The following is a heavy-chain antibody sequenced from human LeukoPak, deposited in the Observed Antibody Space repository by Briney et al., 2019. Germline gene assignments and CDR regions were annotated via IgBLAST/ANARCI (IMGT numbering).Heavy chain of an antibody. V-gene: IGHV3-48*01. CDR3: ARRGYSSGWNRFDY. CDR2: ISSSSRTI. D-gene: IGHD6-25*01. Sequence: GGSLRLSCAASGFTFSSYAMSWVRQAPGKGLEWVSYISSSSRTIHYADSVKGRFTISRDNAKNSLYLQMNSLRAEDTAVYYCARRGYSSGWNRFDYWGQGTLVTVSS. J-gene: IGHJ4*02. CDR1: GFTFSSYA.